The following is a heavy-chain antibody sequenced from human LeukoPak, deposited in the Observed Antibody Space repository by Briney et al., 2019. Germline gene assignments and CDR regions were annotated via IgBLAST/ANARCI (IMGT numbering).Heavy chain of an antibody. V-gene: IGHV3-21*01. D-gene: IGHD1-26*01. J-gene: IGHJ3*02. CDR3: ARGREEAFDI. CDR2: ISSSSSYI. Sequence: PGGSLRLSCAASGFTFSSYSMNWVRQAPGKGLEWVSSISSSSSYIYYADSVKGRFTISRDNAKNSLYLQVNSLRAEDTAVYYCARGREEAFDIWGQGTMVTVSS. CDR1: GFTFSSYS.